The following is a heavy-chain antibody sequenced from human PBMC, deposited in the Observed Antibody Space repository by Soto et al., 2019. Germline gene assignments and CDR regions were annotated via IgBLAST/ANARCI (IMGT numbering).Heavy chain of an antibody. V-gene: IGHV1-3*01. J-gene: IGHJ4*02. Sequence: ASVKVSCTASGYSFTRYAMHWVRRAPGQRLEWMGWINAGNGNTKYSQKFQGRVTITRDTSATTAYMELSSLRSEDTAVYYCARDLSDYDYVWGTYRSYFDFWGQGTLVTVSS. CDR2: INAGNGNT. CDR1: GYSFTRYA. D-gene: IGHD3-16*02. CDR3: ARDLSDYDYVWGTYRSYFDF.